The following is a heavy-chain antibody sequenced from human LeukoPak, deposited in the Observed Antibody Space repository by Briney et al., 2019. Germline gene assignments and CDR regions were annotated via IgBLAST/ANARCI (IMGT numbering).Heavy chain of an antibody. CDR3: ARVAWVVIAAIDY. CDR2: IYYSGST. D-gene: IGHD2-15*01. J-gene: IGHJ4*02. Sequence: SETLSLTCTVSGGSFTSGDYYWSGDYYWSLIRQPPGKGLEWIGYIYYSGSTYYNPSLKSRVTISVDTSKNQFSLKLSSVTAADTAVYYCARVAWVVIAAIDYWGQGTLVTVSS. CDR1: GGSFTSGDYYWSGDYY. V-gene: IGHV4-30-4*01.